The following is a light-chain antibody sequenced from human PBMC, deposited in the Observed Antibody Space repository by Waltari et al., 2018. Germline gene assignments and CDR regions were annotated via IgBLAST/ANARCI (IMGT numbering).Light chain of an antibody. J-gene: IGLJ1*01. CDR3: CSYAGSSTPYV. CDR2: EVS. CDR1: SSDVGSYNL. Sequence: QSALTQPASVSGSPGQSITISCTGTSSDVGSYNLDTWYRQHPGKAPKLLIYEVSKRPSGVSNRFSGSKSGNAASLTISGLQAEDEADYYCCSYAGSSTPYVFGTGTKVTVL. V-gene: IGLV2-23*02.